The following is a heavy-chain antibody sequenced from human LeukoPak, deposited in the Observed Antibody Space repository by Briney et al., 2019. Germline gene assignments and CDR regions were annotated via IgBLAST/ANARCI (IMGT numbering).Heavy chain of an antibody. D-gene: IGHD6-13*01. V-gene: IGHV3-53*01. J-gene: IGHJ4*02. CDR2: IYIDVTT. CDR3: ARGPRYSFY. Sequence: PGGSLRPSCAASGFIVTHNYMTWVRQAPGKGLEWVSVIYIDVTTYYADTVKGRFTISRDQANNTLYLQMNTLRDEDTAVYYCARGPRYSFYWGQGTLVSVSS. CDR1: GFIVTHNY.